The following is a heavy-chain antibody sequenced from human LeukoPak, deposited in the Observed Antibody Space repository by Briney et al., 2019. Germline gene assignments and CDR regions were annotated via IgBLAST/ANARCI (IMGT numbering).Heavy chain of an antibody. CDR3: ARDPPYYDFWSGSHHAFDI. CDR1: GYTLTELS. D-gene: IGHD3-3*01. J-gene: IGHJ3*02. V-gene: IGHV1-2*02. Sequence: ASVKVSCKVSGYTLTELSMHWVRQAPGQGLEWMGWINPNSGGTNYAQKFQGRVTMTRDTSISTAYMELSRLRSDDSAVYYCARDPPYYDFWSGSHHAFDIWGQGTMVTVSS. CDR2: INPNSGGT.